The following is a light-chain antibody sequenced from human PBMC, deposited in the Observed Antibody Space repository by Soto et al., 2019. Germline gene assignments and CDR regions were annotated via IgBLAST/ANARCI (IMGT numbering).Light chain of an antibody. J-gene: IGKJ3*01. CDR2: WAS. Sequence: DLVLTQSPASLAVSLGERATINCKSSQSVFDSLHNKNQLGWYQQRPGQPPKLLISWASTRESGVPDRFSGSGSGTDFTLTISSLQAEDVAVYYCHQYYRPPFTFGPGSKVDIK. V-gene: IGKV4-1*01. CDR3: HQYYRPPFT. CDR1: QSVFDSLHNKNQ.